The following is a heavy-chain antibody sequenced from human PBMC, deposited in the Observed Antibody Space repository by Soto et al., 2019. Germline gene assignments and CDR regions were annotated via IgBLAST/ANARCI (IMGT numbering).Heavy chain of an antibody. CDR2: INHSGST. D-gene: IGHD3-10*01. Sequence: NPSETLSLTCAVYGGSFSGYYWSWIRQPPGKGLEWIGEINHSGSTNYNPSLKSRVTISVDTSKNQFSLKLSSVTAADTAVYYCAREIVGITMVRGVINYGMEVWGQGNTVT. CDR3: AREIVGITMVRGVINYGMEV. CDR1: GGSFSGYY. J-gene: IGHJ6*02. V-gene: IGHV4-34*01.